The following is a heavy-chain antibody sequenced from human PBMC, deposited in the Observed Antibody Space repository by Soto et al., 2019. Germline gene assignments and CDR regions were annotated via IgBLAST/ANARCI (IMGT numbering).Heavy chain of an antibody. CDR1: GGSVSSGGYY. Sequence: SETLSLTCTVSGGSVSSGGYYWTWIRQPPGKGLEWIGYIYYSGNTNYNPSLKSRVTISVDTSKNQFSLKLSSVTAADTAVYYCARGHMVRGVIRGYGMDVWGQGTTVTVSS. CDR3: ARGHMVRGVIRGYGMDV. CDR2: IYYSGNT. D-gene: IGHD3-10*01. V-gene: IGHV4-61*08. J-gene: IGHJ6*02.